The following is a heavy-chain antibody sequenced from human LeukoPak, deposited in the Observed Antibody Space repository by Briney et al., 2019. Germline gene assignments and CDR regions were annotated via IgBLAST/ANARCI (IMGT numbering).Heavy chain of an antibody. J-gene: IGHJ4*02. CDR1: GFTFSRHW. CDR3: TRDLIAGSGTYDY. D-gene: IGHD3-10*01. CDR2: IRPDGSGA. V-gene: IGHV3-74*01. Sequence: PGGSLRLSCAASGFTFSRHWMHWVRQAPGKGLVWVSRIRPDGSGANYADSVEGRFTISRDNAKDTLYLQMNSLRAEDTGLYYCTRDLIAGSGTYDYWGQGTLVTVSS.